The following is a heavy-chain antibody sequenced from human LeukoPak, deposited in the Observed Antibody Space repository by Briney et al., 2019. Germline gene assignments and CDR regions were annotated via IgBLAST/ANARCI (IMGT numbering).Heavy chain of an antibody. CDR1: GLTFSNYG. Sequence: GASVKVSCKASGLTFSNYGITWVRQAPGQGLEWVGWISAYDGNTNYAQKFQGRVTMTTDTSTSTAYMELRSLRSDDTAVYYCARASIAAADPYLYYYYYGMDVWGQGTTVTVSS. CDR2: ISAYDGNT. D-gene: IGHD6-13*01. J-gene: IGHJ6*02. CDR3: ARASIAAADPYLYYYYYGMDV. V-gene: IGHV1-18*01.